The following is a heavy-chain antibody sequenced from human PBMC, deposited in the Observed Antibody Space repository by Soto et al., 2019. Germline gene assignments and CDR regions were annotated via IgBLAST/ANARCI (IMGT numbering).Heavy chain of an antibody. J-gene: IGHJ4*02. CDR3: ARVGSSGCLDY. CDR2: IKQDGSEK. CDR1: GFTFSSYA. D-gene: IGHD6-19*01. Sequence: PGGSLRLSCAASGFTFSSYAMSWVRQAPGKGLEWVANIKQDGSEKYYVDSVKGRFTISRDNAKNSLYLQMNSLRAEDTAVYYCARVGSSGCLDYWGQGTLVTVSS. V-gene: IGHV3-7*01.